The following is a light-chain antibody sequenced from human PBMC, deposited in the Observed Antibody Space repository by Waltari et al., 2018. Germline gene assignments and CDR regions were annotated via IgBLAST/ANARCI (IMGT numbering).Light chain of an antibody. CDR1: QSVSSSY. J-gene: IGKJ2*01. CDR2: GAS. V-gene: IGKV3-20*01. CDR3: QQYADSPLT. Sequence: EIVLTQSPDLLSLSPGERATLSCRASQSVSSSYLAWFRQRPGQAPRLLIYGASSRATGIPDRFSGSGSGTDFTLVISRLEPEDFAVYYCQQYADSPLTFGQGTSLEIK.